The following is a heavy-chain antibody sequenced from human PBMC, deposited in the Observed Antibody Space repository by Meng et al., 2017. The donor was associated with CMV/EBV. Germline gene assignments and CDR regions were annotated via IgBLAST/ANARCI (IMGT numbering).Heavy chain of an antibody. CDR1: GFTFSSYA. J-gene: IGHJ6*02. V-gene: IGHV3-64*02. Sequence: GESLKISCAASGFTFSSYAMHWVRQAPGKGLEYVSAISSNGDSTYYADSVKGRFTISRDNSKNTLYLQMGSLRAEDMAVYYCARGRYCSSTSCYTYYYYGMDVWGQGTTVTVSS. CDR2: ISSNGDST. D-gene: IGHD2-2*02. CDR3: ARGRYCSSTSCYTYYYYGMDV.